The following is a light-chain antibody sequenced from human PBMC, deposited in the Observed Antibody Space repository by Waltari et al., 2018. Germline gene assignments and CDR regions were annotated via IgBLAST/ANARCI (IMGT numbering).Light chain of an antibody. V-gene: IGKV1-39*01. CDR2: AAS. CDR3: QQHDRPPLT. CDR1: QSISSF. J-gene: IGKJ4*01. Sequence: DIQMTQSPSSLSASVGDRVTITCRASQSISSFLNLYQQKPGKAPNLLIYAASSLQSGVPSRFSGSGSGTDFTLTISSLEPEDFATYYCQQHDRPPLTFGGGTK.